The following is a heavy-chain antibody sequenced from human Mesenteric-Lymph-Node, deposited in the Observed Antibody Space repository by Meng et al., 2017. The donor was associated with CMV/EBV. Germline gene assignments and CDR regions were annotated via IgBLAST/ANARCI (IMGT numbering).Heavy chain of an antibody. CDR3: VRLYYFGSGTYALDS. J-gene: IGHJ4*02. V-gene: IGHV3-48*04. D-gene: IGHD3-10*01. CDR2: ISPSGTTV. Sequence: GESLKISCAASGFTFSSYSMNWVRQAPGKGLQWASYISPSGTTVNYADSVKGRFTVSRDNAKDSLILQMNSLRVEDTAVYYCVRLYYFGSGTYALDSWGQGTLVTVSS. CDR1: GFTFSSYS.